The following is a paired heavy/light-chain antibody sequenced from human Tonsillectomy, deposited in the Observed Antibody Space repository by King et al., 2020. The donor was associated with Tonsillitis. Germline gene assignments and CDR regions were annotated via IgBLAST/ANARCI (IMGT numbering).Heavy chain of an antibody. Sequence: QVQLQESGPGLVKPSAPLLLTCDVSGVSISRYYWSWIRQTPGKGLEWIGYISYSGNAKYNPSYKSRVTISVDRSKNQFFLSLTSVTAADTAVYYCARAGCGGDCFPPAPDSWGQGALVTVSS. CDR1: GVSISRYY. D-gene: IGHD2-21*02. J-gene: IGHJ4*02. CDR3: ARAGCGGDCFPPAPDS. CDR2: ISYSGNA. V-gene: IGHV4-59*01.
Light chain of an antibody. Sequence: QSVLTQPPSASETPGQTISISCSGSSSNIGSDYVYWYQQFPGTAPKLLIYRNDQRPSGVPDRFSASKSGTSASLTISGLRSEDEANYYCAAWEDSLIGPYVFGTGTQVTVL. CDR3: AAWEDSLIGPYV. V-gene: IGLV1-47*01. CDR1: SSNIGSDY. CDR2: RND. J-gene: IGLJ1*01.